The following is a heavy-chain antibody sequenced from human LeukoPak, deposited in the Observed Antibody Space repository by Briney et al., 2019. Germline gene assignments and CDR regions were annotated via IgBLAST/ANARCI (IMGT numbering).Heavy chain of an antibody. CDR3: ARVHYSSEYGNFDY. V-gene: IGHV4-59*01. CDR1: GGSISSYY. CDR2: IYYSGST. Sequence: SETLSLTCTVSGGSISSYYWSWIRQPPGKGLEWIGYIYYSGSTNYNPSLKSRVTISVDTSKSQFSLKLSSVTAADTAVYYCARVHYSSEYGNFDYWGQGTLVTVSS. D-gene: IGHD6-25*01. J-gene: IGHJ4*02.